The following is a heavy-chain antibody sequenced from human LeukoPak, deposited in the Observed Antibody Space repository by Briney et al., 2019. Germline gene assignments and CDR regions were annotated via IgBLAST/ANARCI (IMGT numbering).Heavy chain of an antibody. V-gene: IGHV4-59*01. CDR3: ARGEEAYVHFDY. CDR1: GGSISSYY. D-gene: IGHD2-21*01. Sequence: SETLSLTCTVSGGSISSYYWSWIRQPPGKGLEWIGYIYYSGSTDYNPSLRSRVTISLDTSKNQVSLKLSSLTAADTAVYFCARGEEAYVHFDYWGQGTLVTVSS. CDR2: IYYSGST. J-gene: IGHJ4*02.